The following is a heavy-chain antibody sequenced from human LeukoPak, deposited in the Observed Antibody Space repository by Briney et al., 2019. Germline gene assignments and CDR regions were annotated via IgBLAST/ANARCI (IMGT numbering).Heavy chain of an antibody. CDR2: IWYDGSKK. CDR1: GFTFSSSG. D-gene: IGHD3-22*01. V-gene: IGHV3-33*01. J-gene: IGHJ4*02. Sequence: GGSLRLSCAASGFTFSSSGMHWVRQAPGKGLEWVAVIWYDGSKKYYVDSVKGRFTISRDNSKNTLYLQMNSLRAEDTAVYYCARGYYESSGCFDYWGQGTLVTVSS. CDR3: ARGYYESSGCFDY.